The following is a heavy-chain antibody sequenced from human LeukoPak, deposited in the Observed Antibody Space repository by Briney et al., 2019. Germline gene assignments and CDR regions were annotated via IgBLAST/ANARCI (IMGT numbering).Heavy chain of an antibody. CDR1: GYTFSGYA. D-gene: IGHD4-17*01. CDR3: ARDRPVTTVGWFDP. CDR2: INAGNGHT. V-gene: IGHV1-3*01. J-gene: IGHJ5*02. Sequence: GASVKVSCKASGYTFSGYAIHWVRQAPGQRFEWMGWINAGNGHTNYAQKLQGRVTMTTDTSTSTAYMELRSLRSDDTAVYYCARDRPVTTVGWFDPWGQGTLVTVSS.